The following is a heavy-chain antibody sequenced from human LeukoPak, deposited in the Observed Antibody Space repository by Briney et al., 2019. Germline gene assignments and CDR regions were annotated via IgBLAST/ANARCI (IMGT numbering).Heavy chain of an antibody. CDR1: GFTFSDTW. D-gene: IGHD6-19*01. V-gene: IGHV3-74*01. J-gene: IGHJ4*02. Sequence: GGSLRLSCAASGFTFSDTWMHWVRQAPGEGLVWVSRIRSDGSDTRYAESVKGRFTISRDNSKNTLYLQMNSLRAEDTAVYYCARGIAVAGYLDYWGQGTLVTVSS. CDR3: ARGIAVAGYLDY. CDR2: IRSDGSDT.